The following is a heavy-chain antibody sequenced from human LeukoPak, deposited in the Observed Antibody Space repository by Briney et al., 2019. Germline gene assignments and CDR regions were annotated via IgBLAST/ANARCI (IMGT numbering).Heavy chain of an antibody. J-gene: IGHJ4*02. CDR3: ARAAVWFGELYFLGFDY. CDR1: GYTFTGYY. D-gene: IGHD3-10*01. Sequence: ASVKVSCKASGYTFTGYYMHWVRQAPGQGLEWMGWINPNSGGTNYAQKFQGRVTMTRDTSISTAYMELSRLRSDDTAVYYCARAAVWFGELYFLGFDYWGQGTLVTVSS. V-gene: IGHV1-2*02. CDR2: INPNSGGT.